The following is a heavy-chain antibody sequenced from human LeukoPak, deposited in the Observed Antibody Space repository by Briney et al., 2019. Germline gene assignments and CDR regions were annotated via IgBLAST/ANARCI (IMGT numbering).Heavy chain of an antibody. Sequence: SETLSLTCTVSGGSISSYYWSWIRQPPGKGLEWIGYIYYSGSTNYNPSLKSRVTISVDTSKNQFSLKLSSVTAADTAVYYCARSTVTTFGAIYYYYYGMDVWGQGTTVTVSS. J-gene: IGHJ6*02. CDR1: GGSISSYY. CDR3: ARSTVTTFGAIYYYYYGMDV. D-gene: IGHD4-17*01. CDR2: IYYSGST. V-gene: IGHV4-59*08.